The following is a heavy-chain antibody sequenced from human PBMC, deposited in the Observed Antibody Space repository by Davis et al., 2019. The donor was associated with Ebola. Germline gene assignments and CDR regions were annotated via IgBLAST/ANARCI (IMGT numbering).Heavy chain of an antibody. CDR1: GYTFTSYA. Sequence: ASVKVSCKASGYTFTSYAMHWVRQAPGQRLEWMGWINAGNGNTKYSRKFQGKVTITRDTSASTAYMELSSLRSEDTAVYYCARVSDYVWGSYRYFDYWGQGTLVTVSS. V-gene: IGHV1-3*01. D-gene: IGHD3-16*02. J-gene: IGHJ4*02. CDR3: ARVSDYVWGSYRYFDY. CDR2: INAGNGNT.